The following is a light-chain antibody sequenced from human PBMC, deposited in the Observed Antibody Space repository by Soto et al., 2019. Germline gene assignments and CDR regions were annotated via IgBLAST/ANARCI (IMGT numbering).Light chain of an antibody. Sequence: LTQPASVSGSPGQSITIPCSGRSSDLGGLNYVSWYQQHPGKVPKLIIYKVDNRPSGISDRFSASKSGNTASLTISGLQAEDEAHYYCSSYTTVPSPQWVFAGGTQLTVL. J-gene: IGLJ3*02. CDR1: SSDLGGLNY. V-gene: IGLV2-14*01. CDR2: KVD. CDR3: SSYTTVPSPQWV.